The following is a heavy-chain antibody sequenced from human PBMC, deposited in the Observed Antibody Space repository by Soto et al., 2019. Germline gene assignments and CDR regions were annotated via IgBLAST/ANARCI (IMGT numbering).Heavy chain of an antibody. Sequence: QVQLQQWGAGLLKPSETLSLTCAVYGGSFSGYYWSWIRQPPGKGLEWIGEINHSGSTNYNPSLKSRVTISVDPSKNQFALKLSSVTAADTAVYYCARGSGWSDYWGQGTLVTVSS. CDR1: GGSFSGYY. D-gene: IGHD6-19*01. CDR3: ARGSGWSDY. CDR2: INHSGST. V-gene: IGHV4-34*01. J-gene: IGHJ4*02.